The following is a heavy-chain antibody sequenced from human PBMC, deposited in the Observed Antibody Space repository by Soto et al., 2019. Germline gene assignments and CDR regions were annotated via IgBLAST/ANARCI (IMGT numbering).Heavy chain of an antibody. D-gene: IGHD3-3*01. CDR2: IYYSGST. Sequence: SETLSLTCTVSGGSISSSSYYWGWIRQPPGKGLEWIGSIYYSGSTYYNPSLKSRVTISVDTSKNQFSLKLSSVTAADTAVYYCARQGRFLEWLLYYFDYWGQGTLVTVSS. V-gene: IGHV4-39*01. J-gene: IGHJ4*02. CDR3: ARQGRFLEWLLYYFDY. CDR1: GGSISSSSYY.